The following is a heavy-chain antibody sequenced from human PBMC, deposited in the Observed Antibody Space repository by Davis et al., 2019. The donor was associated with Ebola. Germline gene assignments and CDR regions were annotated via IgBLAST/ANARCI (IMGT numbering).Heavy chain of an antibody. V-gene: IGHV5-51*01. CDR2: IYTGDSDT. CDR1: GYSFTSHW. CDR3: ASLRRAITGFDNGYDI. J-gene: IGHJ3*02. Sequence: GESLKISCKGSGYSFTSHWIGWVRQMPGKGLEWMGIIYTGDSDTRYSPSFRGQVPISAANSIKTAFLHWSSLKASDTAMYYCASLRRAITGFDNGYDIWGQGTMVTVSS. D-gene: IGHD3-9*01.